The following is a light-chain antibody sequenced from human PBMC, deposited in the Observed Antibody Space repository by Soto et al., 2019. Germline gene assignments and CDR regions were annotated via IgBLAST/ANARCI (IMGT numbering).Light chain of an antibody. Sequence: QSVLTQPPSVSAAPGQRVSISCSGGSSNIGKNSVSWYQQLPATAPKLLIHDDHQRPSGIPDRFSASKSGTSATLDITGLQPADEADYYCATWDLTLSAGVLFGGGTKVTVL. V-gene: IGLV1-51*01. J-gene: IGLJ2*01. CDR1: SSNIGKNS. CDR3: ATWDLTLSAGVL. CDR2: DDH.